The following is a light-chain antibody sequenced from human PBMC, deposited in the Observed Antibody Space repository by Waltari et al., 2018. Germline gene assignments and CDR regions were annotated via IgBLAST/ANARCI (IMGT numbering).Light chain of an antibody. V-gene: IGLV1-51*01. CDR1: SSNIASNY. CDR2: DNN. J-gene: IGLJ3*02. Sequence: QSVLTQPPSVSADPGQTVTISCSGSSSNIASNYVSWYQHLPGTAPKLLIYDNNKRRSEIPDRFSGSKSGTSATLGITGLQTGDEADYYCGTWDSSLSAWVFGGGTKLAVL. CDR3: GTWDSSLSAWV.